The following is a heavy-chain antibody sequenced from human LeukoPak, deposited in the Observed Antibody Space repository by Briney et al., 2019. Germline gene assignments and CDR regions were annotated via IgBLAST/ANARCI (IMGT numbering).Heavy chain of an antibody. CDR1: GFTFSSYG. CDR3: AKFIAAPFYFDY. J-gene: IGHJ4*02. CDR2: ISYDGSNK. Sequence: GGSLRLSCAASGFTFSSYGMHWVRQAPGKGLEWVAVISYDGSNKYYADSVKGRFTISRDNSNNTLYLQMNSLRAEDTAVYYCAKFIAAPFYFDYWGQGTLVTVSS. D-gene: IGHD6-13*01. V-gene: IGHV3-30*18.